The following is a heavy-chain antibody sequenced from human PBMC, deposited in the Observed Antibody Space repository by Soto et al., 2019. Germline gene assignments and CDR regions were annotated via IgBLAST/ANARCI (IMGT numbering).Heavy chain of an antibody. V-gene: IGHV3-30*18. D-gene: IGHD1-1*01. CDR3: AKDKGVFNWATSYFDY. CDR1: VFTLINYA. J-gene: IGHJ4*02. Sequence: GWSLRLSCAASVFTLINYAMHWVRQAPGKGLEWVALTSYDGNNEYYTDSVKGRFTISRDNSKNTLFLQMNSPRPEDTAVYYCAKDKGVFNWATSYFDYWGQGALVTVSS. CDR2: TSYDGNNE.